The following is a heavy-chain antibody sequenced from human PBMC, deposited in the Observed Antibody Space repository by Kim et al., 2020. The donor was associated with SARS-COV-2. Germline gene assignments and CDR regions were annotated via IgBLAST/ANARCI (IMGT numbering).Heavy chain of an antibody. CDR2: ISYDGSNK. D-gene: IGHD3-22*01. CDR1: GFTFSSYG. V-gene: IGHV3-30*18. J-gene: IGHJ6*02. Sequence: GGSLRLSCAASGFTFSSYGMHWVRQAPGKGLEWVAVISYDGSNKYYADSVKGRFTISRDNSKNTLYLQMNSLRAEDTAVYYCAKDQEGQYYDSSGYYTPYGMDVWGQGTTVTVSS. CDR3: AKDQEGQYYDSSGYYTPYGMDV.